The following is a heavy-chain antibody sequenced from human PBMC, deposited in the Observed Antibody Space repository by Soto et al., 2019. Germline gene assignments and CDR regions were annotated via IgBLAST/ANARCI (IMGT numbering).Heavy chain of an antibody. CDR1: GFTFSRYA. J-gene: IGHJ4*02. CDR2: ISGSGGST. V-gene: IGHV3-23*01. CDR3: AKRATGTYFDY. Sequence: XXSLRLSFAASGFTFSRYAMHWVPQAPGKGLEWVSVISGSGGSTYYADSVKGRFTISRDNSKNTLYLQMNSLRAEDTAVYYCAKRATGTYFDYWGQGTLVTVSS. D-gene: IGHD1-1*01.